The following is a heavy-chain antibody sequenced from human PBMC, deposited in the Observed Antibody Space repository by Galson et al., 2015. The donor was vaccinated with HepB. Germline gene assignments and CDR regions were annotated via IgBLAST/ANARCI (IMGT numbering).Heavy chain of an antibody. CDR1: GYNFTKYW. CDR3: ASGLYVEFFDF. CDR2: FYPGDSDT. V-gene: IGHV5-51*01. J-gene: IGHJ4*02. Sequence: QSGAEVKKPGESLKISCKGSGYNFTKYWIGWVRQMPGKGLEWMGVFYPGDSDTRYGPSFQGQVTISVDKSISTAYLQWSSLKASDTAIYFCASGLYVEFFDFWGQGTLVTVSS. D-gene: IGHD5/OR15-5a*01.